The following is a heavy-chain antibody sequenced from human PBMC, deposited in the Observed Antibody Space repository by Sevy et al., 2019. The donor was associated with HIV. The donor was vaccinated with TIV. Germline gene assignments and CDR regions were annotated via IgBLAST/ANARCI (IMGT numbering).Heavy chain of an antibody. V-gene: IGHV3-49*04. J-gene: IGHJ4*02. Sequence: GGSLRLSCTASGFTFGDYCMSWVRQAPGKGLEWVAFLKSDVYGGTVDHAASVRGRFVISRDDSKTIAYLQMNDLKTEDTGVHYCTRWKAPQSIFDYWGQGALVTVSS. D-gene: IGHD1-1*01. CDR3: TRWKAPQSIFDY. CDR1: GFTFGDYC. CDR2: LKSDVYGGTV.